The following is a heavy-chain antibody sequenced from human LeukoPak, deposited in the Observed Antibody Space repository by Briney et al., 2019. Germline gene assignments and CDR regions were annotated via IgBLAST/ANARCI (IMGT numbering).Heavy chain of an antibody. CDR3: ARGRSSSWCTQLVSYYYYYMDV. D-gene: IGHD6-13*01. J-gene: IGHJ6*03. Sequence: ASVTVSCKASGYTFTSYAMNWVRQAPGQGLEWMGWINTNTGNPTYANGFTGRVVFSLDTSVRTAYLQISSLKAEDTAVYYCARGRSSSWCTQLVSYYYYYMDVWGKGTTVTVSS. CDR1: GYTFTSYA. V-gene: IGHV7-4-1*02. CDR2: INTNTGNP.